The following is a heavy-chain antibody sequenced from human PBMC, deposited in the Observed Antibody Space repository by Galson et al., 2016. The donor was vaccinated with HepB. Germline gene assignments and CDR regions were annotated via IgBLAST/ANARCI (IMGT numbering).Heavy chain of an antibody. CDR3: ARESAVAAFAVLWG. D-gene: IGHD6-19*01. Sequence: SLSLSCAASRFTFSSHGMHWVRQTPGKGLEWVALIWSDGSNKYYADSVKGRFTISRDNSKNALYLPMNCLTADDTAVYSCARESAVAAFAVLWGWGQGTLVTVSS. CDR2: IWSDGSNK. V-gene: IGHV3-33*01. CDR1: RFTFSSHG. J-gene: IGHJ4*02.